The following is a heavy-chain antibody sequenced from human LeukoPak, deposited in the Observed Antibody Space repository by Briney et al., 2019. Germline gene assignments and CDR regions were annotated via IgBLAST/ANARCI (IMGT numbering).Heavy chain of an antibody. J-gene: IGHJ2*01. D-gene: IGHD3-22*01. V-gene: IGHV4-59*08. CDR2: IYYSGST. Sequence: SETLSLTCTVSGGSISSYYWSWIRQPPGKGMEWIGYIYYSGSTNYNPSLKSRVTISVDTSKNQFSLKLSSVTAADTAVYYCARHSGGRDSSGEYWYFDLWGRGTLATVSS. CDR3: ARHSGGRDSSGEYWYFDL. CDR1: GGSISSYY.